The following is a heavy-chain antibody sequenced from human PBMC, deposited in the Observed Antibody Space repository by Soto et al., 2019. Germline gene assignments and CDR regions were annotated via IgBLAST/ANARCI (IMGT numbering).Heavy chain of an antibody. J-gene: IGHJ5*02. V-gene: IGHV4-34*01. D-gene: IGHD3-10*01. Sequence: PSETLSLTCAVYGGSFSGYYWSWIRQPPGKGLEWIGEINHSGSTNYNPSLKSRVTISVDTSKNQFSLKLRSVTAADTAVYYCARRGSGSYYNARWFDPWGQGTLVTVSS. CDR3: ARRGSGSYYNARWFDP. CDR1: GGSFSGYY. CDR2: INHSGST.